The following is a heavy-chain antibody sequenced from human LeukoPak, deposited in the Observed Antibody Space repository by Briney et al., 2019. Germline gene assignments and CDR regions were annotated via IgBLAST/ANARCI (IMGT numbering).Heavy chain of an antibody. CDR2: ISSSSDYI. J-gene: IGHJ4*02. V-gene: IGHV3-21*01. Sequence: GGSLRLSCAASGFTFSNNMNWVRQAPGKGLEWVSSISSSSDYIYYADSVKGRFTISRDNSKNTLYLQMNSLRAEDTAVYYCARGPSGYHNTGGQGTLVTVSS. D-gene: IGHD5-12*01. CDR3: ARGPSGYHNT. CDR1: GFTFSNN.